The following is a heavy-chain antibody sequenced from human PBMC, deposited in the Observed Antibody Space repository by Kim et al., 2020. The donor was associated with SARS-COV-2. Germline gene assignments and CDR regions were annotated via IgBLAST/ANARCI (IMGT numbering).Heavy chain of an antibody. V-gene: IGHV3-49*04. CDR2: IRSKAYGGTT. Sequence: GGSLRLSCTASGLTFGDYATSWVRQAPGKGLEWVGFIRSKAYGGTTEYAASVKGRFTISRDDSKSIAYLQMNSLKTEDTAVYYCNVGDTNFYYYYGMDVWGQGTTVTVSS. D-gene: IGHD2-21*01. CDR3: NVGDTNFYYYYGMDV. J-gene: IGHJ6*02. CDR1: GLTFGDYA.